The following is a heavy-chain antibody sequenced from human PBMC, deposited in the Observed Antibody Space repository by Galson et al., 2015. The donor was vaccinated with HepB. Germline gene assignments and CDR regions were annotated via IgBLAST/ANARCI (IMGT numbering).Heavy chain of an antibody. Sequence: SVKVSCKASGGTFSTYAISWVRQGPGQALEWMGGITPMFGIPNYAQKFQGRVTITADESTSTAYMELNSLRDEDTAMYYCARGGWLGICKYWGQGTLVTVSS. CDR2: ITPMFGIP. CDR3: ARGGWLGICKY. CDR1: GGTFSTYA. J-gene: IGHJ4*02. V-gene: IGHV1-69*13. D-gene: IGHD5-12*01.